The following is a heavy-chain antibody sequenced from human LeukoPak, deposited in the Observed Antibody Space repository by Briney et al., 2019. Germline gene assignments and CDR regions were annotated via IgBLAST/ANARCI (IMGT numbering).Heavy chain of an antibody. CDR2: IYYSGST. V-gene: IGHV4-59*01. CDR3: ARAHSSGWLVDY. D-gene: IGHD6-19*01. CDR1: GGSISDYY. J-gene: IGHJ4*02. Sequence: SETLSLTCTVSGGSISDYYWSWIRQAPGKGLEWIGYIYYSGSTNYNPSLKSRVTISVDTSKNQFSLKLSSVTAADTAVYYCARAHSSGWLVDYWGQGTLVTVS.